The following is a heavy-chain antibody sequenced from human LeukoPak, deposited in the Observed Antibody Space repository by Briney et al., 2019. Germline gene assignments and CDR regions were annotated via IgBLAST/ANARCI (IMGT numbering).Heavy chain of an antibody. CDR3: ARYDCSSTSCYGLDYYYYGMDV. V-gene: IGHV1-18*01. CDR1: GYTFTSYG. Sequence: ASVKVSCKASGYTFTSYGISWVRQAPGQGLEWMGWISAYNGNTSYAQKLQGRVTMTTDTSTSTAYMELRSLRSDDTAVYYCARYDCSSTSCYGLDYYYYGMDVWGQGTTVTVSS. CDR2: ISAYNGNT. D-gene: IGHD2-2*01. J-gene: IGHJ6*02.